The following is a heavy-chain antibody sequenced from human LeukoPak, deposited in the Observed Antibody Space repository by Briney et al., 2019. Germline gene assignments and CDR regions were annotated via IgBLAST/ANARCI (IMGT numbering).Heavy chain of an antibody. D-gene: IGHD6-13*01. CDR3: ARAGQQQLVGHY. Sequence: GASVKVSCKASGYTFSSYYMHWVRKAPGQGLEWMGMINPSGGSTTYAQKFQGRVTMTRDTSTSTVYMELSSLRSEDTAVYYCARAGQQQLVGHYWGQGTLVTVSS. CDR1: GYTFSSYY. J-gene: IGHJ4*02. CDR2: INPSGGST. V-gene: IGHV1-46*01.